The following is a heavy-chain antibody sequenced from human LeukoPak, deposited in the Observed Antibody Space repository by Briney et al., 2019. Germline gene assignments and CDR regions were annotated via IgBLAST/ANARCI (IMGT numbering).Heavy chain of an antibody. D-gene: IGHD4-17*01. Sequence: TGGSLRLSCAASGFIFSSYAMSWVRQAPGKGLEWVSTISGSGGTTYYADSVKGRFTISRDSSKNTVYLQMNSLRAEDTAVYYCAKERGHGDYYPYYYGMDVWGQGTTVTVSS. CDR3: AKERGHGDYYPYYYGMDV. J-gene: IGHJ6*02. V-gene: IGHV3-23*01. CDR1: GFIFSSYA. CDR2: ISGSGGTT.